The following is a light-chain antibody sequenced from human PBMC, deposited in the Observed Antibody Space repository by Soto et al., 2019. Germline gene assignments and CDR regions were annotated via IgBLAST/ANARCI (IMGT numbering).Light chain of an antibody. CDR3: SSYTSSSTLV. CDR1: SSDVGGYNY. CDR2: DVS. J-gene: IGLJ2*01. Sequence: QSVLTQPASVSGSPGQSITISCTGTSSDVGGYNYVSWYQQHPGKAPKLMIYDVSNRPSGVSNRFSGSKSGNTASLTISGLQAEDAADYYCSSYTSSSTLVFGGGTQLTVL. V-gene: IGLV2-14*01.